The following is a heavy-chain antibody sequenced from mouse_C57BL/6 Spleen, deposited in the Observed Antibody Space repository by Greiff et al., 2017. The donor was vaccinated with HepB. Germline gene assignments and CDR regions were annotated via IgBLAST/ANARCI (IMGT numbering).Heavy chain of an antibody. CDR2: IYPGDGDT. V-gene: IGHV1-80*01. CDR3: ARSSIITTVVADY. J-gene: IGHJ2*01. Sequence: VQLQQSGAELVKPGASVKISCKASGYAFSSYWMNWVKQRPGKGLEWIGQIYPGDGDTNYNGKFKGKATLTADKSSSTAYMQLSSLTSEDSAVYFCARSSIITTVVADYWGQGTTLTVSS. D-gene: IGHD1-1*01. CDR1: GYAFSSYW.